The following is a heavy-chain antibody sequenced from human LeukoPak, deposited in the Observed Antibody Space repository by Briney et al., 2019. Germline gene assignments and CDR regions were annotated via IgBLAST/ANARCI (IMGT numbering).Heavy chain of an antibody. J-gene: IGHJ6*02. Sequence: ASVKVSCKASGYTFTSYYMHWVRQAPGQRLEWMGWINTATDNTKYSQKFQGRVTITRDTSANTGYMELSSLRFEDTAVYYCARVSTEYYYYYGMDVWGQGTTVTVSS. CDR2: INTATDNT. V-gene: IGHV1-3*04. CDR1: GYTFTSYY. CDR3: ARVSTEYYYYYGMDV.